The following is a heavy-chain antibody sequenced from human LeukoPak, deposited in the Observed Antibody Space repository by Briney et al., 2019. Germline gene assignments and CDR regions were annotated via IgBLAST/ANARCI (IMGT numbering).Heavy chain of an antibody. CDR1: GGSFSGYY. J-gene: IGHJ4*02. CDR2: INHSGST. V-gene: IGHV4-34*01. Sequence: EPTETLSLTCAVYGGSFSGYYWSWIRQPPGKGLEWIGEINHSGSTNYNPSLKSRVTISVDTSKNQFSLKLSSVTAADTAVYYCARDLLNEGNHLDYWGQGTLVTVSS. CDR3: ARDLLNEGNHLDY. D-gene: IGHD4-23*01.